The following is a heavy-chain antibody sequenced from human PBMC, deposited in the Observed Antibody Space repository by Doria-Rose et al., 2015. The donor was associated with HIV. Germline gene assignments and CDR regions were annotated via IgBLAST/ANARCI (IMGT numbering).Heavy chain of an antibody. CDR1: A. J-gene: IGHJ3*01. D-gene: IGHD3-3*02. CDR3: TRDLHLSRAFDV. V-gene: IGHV1-3*01. CDR2: INAGAGDT. Sequence: AVHWVRQAPGQRPEWMGWINAGAGDTKYSEKFQGRVTITRDTSATTAYMEMSSLRSEDTAVYYCTRDLHLSRAFDVWGQGTMVTVPS.